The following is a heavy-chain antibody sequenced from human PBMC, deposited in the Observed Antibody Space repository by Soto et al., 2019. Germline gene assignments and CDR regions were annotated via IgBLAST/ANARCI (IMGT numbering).Heavy chain of an antibody. CDR3: AKDRTIFGVVITH. J-gene: IGHJ4*02. CDR1: GFTFSSYG. CDR2: ISYDGSNK. D-gene: IGHD3-3*01. V-gene: IGHV3-30*18. Sequence: GGSLRLSCAASGFTFSSYGMHWVRQAPGKGLEWVAVISYDGSNKYYADSVKGRFTISRDNSKNTLYLQMNSLRAEDTAVYYCAKDRTIFGVVITHWGQGTLVTVSS.